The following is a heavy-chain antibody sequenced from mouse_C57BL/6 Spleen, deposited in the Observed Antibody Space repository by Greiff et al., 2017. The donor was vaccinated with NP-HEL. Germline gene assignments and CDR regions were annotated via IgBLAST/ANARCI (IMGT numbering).Heavy chain of an antibody. CDR1: GFTFSDYY. Sequence: EVMLVESEGGLVQPGSSMKLSCTATGFTFSDYYMAWVRQVPEKGLEWVANINYDGSSTYYLDSLKGRFIISRDNAKNILYLQMSSLKSEDTATYYCARDGADWYFDVWGTGTTVTVSS. CDR2: INYDGSST. CDR3: ARDGADWYFDV. J-gene: IGHJ1*03. V-gene: IGHV5-16*01.